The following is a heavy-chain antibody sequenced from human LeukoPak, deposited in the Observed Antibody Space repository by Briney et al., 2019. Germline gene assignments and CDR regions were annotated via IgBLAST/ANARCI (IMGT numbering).Heavy chain of an antibody. CDR3: ATSTHIEVGTAPPPDY. Sequence: GSLRLSCVASGFTFSSFGMHWVRQAPGKGLEWVAGIWYDGTNKNYADSVKGRFTISRDNSKNTLYLQMSGLRAEDTAVYYCATSTHIEVGTAPPPDYWGQGAPVTVTS. CDR1: GFTFSSFG. V-gene: IGHV3-33*01. D-gene: IGHD2-21*02. J-gene: IGHJ4*02. CDR2: IWYDGTNK.